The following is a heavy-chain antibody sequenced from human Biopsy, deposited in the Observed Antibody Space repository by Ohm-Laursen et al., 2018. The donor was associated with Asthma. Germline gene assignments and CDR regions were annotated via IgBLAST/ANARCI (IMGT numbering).Heavy chain of an antibody. D-gene: IGHD3-3*01. CDR1: GFTFSSYG. V-gene: IGHV3-30*18. J-gene: IGHJ6*02. CDR2: ISYDGSNK. CDR3: AKDTEGRYDFWSGLSYNYYGMDV. Sequence: SLRLSCTASGFTFSSYGMYWVRQAPGKGLEGVAVISYDGSNKYYADSVKGRFTISRDNSKNTLYLQMNSLRAEDTAVYYCAKDTEGRYDFWSGLSYNYYGMDVWGQGTTVTVSS.